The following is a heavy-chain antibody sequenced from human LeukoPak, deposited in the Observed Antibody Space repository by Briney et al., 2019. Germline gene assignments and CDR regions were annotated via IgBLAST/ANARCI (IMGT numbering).Heavy chain of an antibody. D-gene: IGHD3-3*01. Sequence: ASVKVSCKASGYTFTGHYMHWVRQAPGQGLEWMGWINPNSGGTNYAQKFQGRVTMTRDTSISTAYMELSRLRSDDTAVYYCARVDTIFGVAQNWFDPWGQGTLVTVSS. V-gene: IGHV1-2*02. CDR3: ARVDTIFGVAQNWFDP. CDR1: GYTFTGHY. J-gene: IGHJ5*02. CDR2: INPNSGGT.